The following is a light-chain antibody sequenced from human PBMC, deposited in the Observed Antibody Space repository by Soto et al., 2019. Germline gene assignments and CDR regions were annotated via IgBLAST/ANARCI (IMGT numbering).Light chain of an antibody. CDR1: QSVTSRY. CDR3: QQYNNSPEYT. J-gene: IGKJ2*01. Sequence: EIVLTQSPGTLSLSPGERATLSCKASQSVTSRYLAWYQQKPGQAPRLLIYGASSRATGIPDRFSGSGSGTDFTLTLSRREPEDFAVYFCQQYNNSPEYTFGQGTKLEIK. CDR2: GAS. V-gene: IGKV3-20*01.